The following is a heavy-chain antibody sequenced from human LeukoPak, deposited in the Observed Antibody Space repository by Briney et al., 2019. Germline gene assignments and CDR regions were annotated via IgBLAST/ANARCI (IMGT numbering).Heavy chain of an antibody. V-gene: IGHV3-48*04. Sequence: GGSLRLSCAASGFTFSSYSMNWVRQAPGKGLEWVSYISSSSGNIYYADSVKGRFTISRDNAKNSLYLQMNSLRAEDTAVYYCARDPYSGAYYEGYYYYYMDVWGKGTTVTVSS. D-gene: IGHD1-26*01. CDR2: ISSSSGNI. J-gene: IGHJ6*03. CDR3: ARDPYSGAYYEGYYYYYMDV. CDR1: GFTFSSYS.